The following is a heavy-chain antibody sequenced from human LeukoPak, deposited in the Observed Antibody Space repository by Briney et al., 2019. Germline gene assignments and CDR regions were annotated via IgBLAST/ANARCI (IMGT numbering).Heavy chain of an antibody. J-gene: IGHJ3*02. CDR1: GYTFTSYY. V-gene: IGHV1-46*01. CDR2: INPSGGST. D-gene: IGHD5-24*01. Sequence: ASVKVSCKASGYTFTSYYMHWVRQAPGQGLEWRGIINPSGGSTSYAQKFQGRVTMTRDMSTSTVYMELSSLRSEDTAVYYCARGRDGYNGLRAFDIWGQGTMVTVSS. CDR3: ARGRDGYNGLRAFDI.